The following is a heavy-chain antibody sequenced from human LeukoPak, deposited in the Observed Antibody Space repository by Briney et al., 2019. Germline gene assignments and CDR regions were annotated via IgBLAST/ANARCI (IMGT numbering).Heavy chain of an antibody. V-gene: IGHV3-48*01. D-gene: IGHD6-19*01. Sequence: PGGSLRLSCAASGFSFRSHSMNWVRQALGEGLEWVSYITSSGSSIYYADSVKGRFTISRDNAKNSLYLQMNSLRAEDTAAYYCARDVATSGWATFYWGPGTLVTVSS. CDR2: ITSSGSSI. J-gene: IGHJ4*02. CDR3: ARDVATSGWATFY. CDR1: GFSFRSHS.